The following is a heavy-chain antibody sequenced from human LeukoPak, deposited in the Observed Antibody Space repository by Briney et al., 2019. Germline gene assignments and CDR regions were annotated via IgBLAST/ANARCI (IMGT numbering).Heavy chain of an antibody. CDR3: ARAIYGSGSLFDY. Sequence: SEALSLTCTVPGGSISSYYWSWIRQPPGKGLEWIGYIDYSGSTNYNPSLKSRVTISVGTSKNQFSLKLSSVTAADTAVYYCARAIYGSGSLFDYWGQGTLVTVSS. D-gene: IGHD3-10*01. J-gene: IGHJ4*02. CDR1: GGSISSYY. V-gene: IGHV4-59*01. CDR2: IDYSGST.